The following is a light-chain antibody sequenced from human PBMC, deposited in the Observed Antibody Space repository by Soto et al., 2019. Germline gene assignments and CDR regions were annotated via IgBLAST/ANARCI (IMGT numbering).Light chain of an antibody. Sequence: SSELTQPPPGSGAPGQTGRVTRGGKNIGNTGVHWYQQKPGQAPVLVVYDDNDRPSGIPERFSGSNSGNTATLTINRVEAGDEADFYCQLWDSSTDHVVFGGGTKVTVL. CDR3: QLWDSSTDHVV. CDR2: DDN. CDR1: NIGNTG. V-gene: IGLV3-21*02. J-gene: IGLJ2*01.